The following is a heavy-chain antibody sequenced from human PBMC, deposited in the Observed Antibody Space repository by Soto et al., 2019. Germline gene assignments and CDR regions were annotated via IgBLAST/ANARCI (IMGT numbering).Heavy chain of an antibody. CDR1: GYTFTSYY. V-gene: IGHV1-2*02. J-gene: IGHJ4*02. Sequence: ASVKVSCKASGYTFTSYYIHWVRQAPGQGLEWMGWINPITGGTNYAPKFQGRVTMTRDTSITTAYMELSRLRSDDTAVYYCARNYYDSSDRDYLDYWGQGTPVTVS. CDR3: ARNYYDSSDRDYLDY. CDR2: INPITGGT. D-gene: IGHD3-22*01.